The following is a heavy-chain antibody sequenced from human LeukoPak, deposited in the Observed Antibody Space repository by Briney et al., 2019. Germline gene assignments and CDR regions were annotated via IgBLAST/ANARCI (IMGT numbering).Heavy chain of an antibody. CDR3: ARAPGGIFAGGYYYYYYMDV. V-gene: IGHV4-59*11. CDR2: IYYSGST. Sequence: SETLSLTCTVSGGSISSHYWSWIRQPPGKGLEWIGYIYYSGSTNYNPSLKSRVTISVDTSKNQFSLKLSSVTAADTAVYYCARAPGGIFAGGYYYYYYMDVWGKGTTVTVSS. CDR1: GGSISSHY. D-gene: IGHD3-3*01. J-gene: IGHJ6*03.